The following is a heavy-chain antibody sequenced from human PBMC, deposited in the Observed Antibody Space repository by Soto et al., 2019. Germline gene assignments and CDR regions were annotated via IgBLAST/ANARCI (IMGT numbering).Heavy chain of an antibody. CDR3: ARSMVRGVIIRRLDYYYGMDV. CDR1: GGSISSYY. J-gene: IGHJ6*02. D-gene: IGHD3-10*01. V-gene: IGHV4-59*01. CDR2: IYYSGST. Sequence: SETLSLTCTVSGGSISSYYWSWIRQPPGKGLEWIGYIYYSGSTNYNPSLKSRVTISVDTSKNQFSLKLSSVTAAATAVYYCARSMVRGVIIRRLDYYYGMDVWGQGTTVTVSS.